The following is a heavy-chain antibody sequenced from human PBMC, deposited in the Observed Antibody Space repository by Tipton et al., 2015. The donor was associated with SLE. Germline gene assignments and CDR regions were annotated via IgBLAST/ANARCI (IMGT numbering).Heavy chain of an antibody. CDR3: ARAPSQMTQFSYDSFYMDV. CDR2: MNPNSGNT. Sequence: QSGAEVKKPGASVKVSCKASGYTFRSFDVNWVRQATGQGLEWMGWMNPNSGNTGYAQKFQGRVAMTRNSSIDTAYMELSGLRSEDTAVYYCARAPSQMTQFSYDSFYMDVWGKGTTVSVSS. V-gene: IGHV1-8*01. J-gene: IGHJ6*03. D-gene: IGHD3-22*01. CDR1: GYTFRSFD.